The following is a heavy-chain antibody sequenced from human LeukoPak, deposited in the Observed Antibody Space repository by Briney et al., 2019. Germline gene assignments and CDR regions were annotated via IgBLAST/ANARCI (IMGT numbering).Heavy chain of an antibody. V-gene: IGHV4-59*08. CDR2: IYYSGSA. CDR3: ARRPPAGRFDP. J-gene: IGHJ5*02. Sequence: PSETLSLTCTVSGGSISGYYWSWIRQPPGKGLEWIGYIYYSGSANYNPSLKSRVTISVDTSKNQFSLKLSSVTAADTAVYYCARRPPAGRFDPWGQGTLVTVSS. CDR1: GGSISGYY.